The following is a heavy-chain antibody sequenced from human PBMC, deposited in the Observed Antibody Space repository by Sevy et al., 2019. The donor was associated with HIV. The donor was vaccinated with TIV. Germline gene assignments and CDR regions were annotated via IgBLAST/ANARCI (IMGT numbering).Heavy chain of an antibody. CDR1: GGSISSGGYY. J-gene: IGHJ6*02. CDR3: AWVTIFGVVRYYYYGMDV. Sequence: SETLSLTCTVSGGSISSGGYYWSWIRQHPGKGLEWIGYIYYSGSTYYNPSLKSRVTISVDTSKNQFSLKLSSVTAADTAVYYCAWVTIFGVVRYYYYGMDVWGQGTTVTVSS. V-gene: IGHV4-31*03. CDR2: IYYSGST. D-gene: IGHD3-3*01.